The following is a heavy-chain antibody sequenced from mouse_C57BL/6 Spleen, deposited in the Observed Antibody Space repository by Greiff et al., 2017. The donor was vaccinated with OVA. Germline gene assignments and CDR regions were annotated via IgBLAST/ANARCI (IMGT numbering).Heavy chain of an antibody. CDR1: GYTFTSYG. V-gene: IGHV1-81*01. CDR2: IYPRSGNT. CDR3: ARWGTGTGLDY. J-gene: IGHJ2*01. D-gene: IGHD4-1*01. Sequence: QVQLKQSGAELARPGASVKLSCKASGYTFTSYGISWVKQRTGQGLEWIGEIYPRSGNTYYNEKFKGKATLTADKSSSTAYMELRSLTSEDAAVDFCARWGTGTGLDYWGQGTTLTVSS.